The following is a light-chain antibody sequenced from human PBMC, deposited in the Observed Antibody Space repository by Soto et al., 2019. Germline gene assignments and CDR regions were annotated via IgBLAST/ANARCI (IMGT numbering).Light chain of an antibody. CDR2: EVS. J-gene: IGLJ1*01. V-gene: IGLV2-8*01. CDR3: TSYAGTYSFFYV. Sequence: VLTQPRSASGSTKQSVTLSCTGTSRNVGAYNHDTRYQQLPGKAPKLINYEVSKRPSGVPDRFSGSKSGNTASLTVSWLQAEDEADYCCTSYAGTYSFFYVFGTGTKVTVL. CDR1: SRNVGAYNH.